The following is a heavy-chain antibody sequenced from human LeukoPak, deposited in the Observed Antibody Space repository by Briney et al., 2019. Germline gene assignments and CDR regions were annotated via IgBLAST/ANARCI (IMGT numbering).Heavy chain of an antibody. D-gene: IGHD3-3*01. V-gene: IGHV1-18*01. CDR1: GYTFTSYG. Sequence: GASVKVSCKASGYTFTSYGISWVRQAPGQGLEWMGWISAYNGNTNYAQKLQGRVTMTTDTSTSTAYMELRSLRSDDTAVYYCARVGRDFWSGYTLYYYYMDVWGKGTTVTVSS. J-gene: IGHJ6*03. CDR2: ISAYNGNT. CDR3: ARVGRDFWSGYTLYYYYMDV.